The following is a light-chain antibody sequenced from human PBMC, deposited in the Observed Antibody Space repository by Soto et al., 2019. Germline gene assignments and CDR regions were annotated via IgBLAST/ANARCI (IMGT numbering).Light chain of an antibody. V-gene: IGKV4-1*01. J-gene: IGKJ1*01. CDR2: WAS. CDR3: QQYYGTPT. CDR1: QSVLYSADNKDH. Sequence: DIVMTQSPDFLAVSLGERATINCKSSQSVLYSADNKDHLAWYQQRPRQPPKLLISWASTRESGVPDRFSGSGSGTDFTLTIRSLQAEDVAVYYCQQYYGTPTFGQGTKVDIK.